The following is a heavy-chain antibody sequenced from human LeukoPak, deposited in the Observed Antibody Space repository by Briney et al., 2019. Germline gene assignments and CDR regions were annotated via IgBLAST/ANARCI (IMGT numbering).Heavy chain of an antibody. V-gene: IGHV4-59*01. CDR3: ARDSGYSSSDAFDI. CDR2: IYYSGST. CDR1: GGSISSYY. D-gene: IGHD6-13*01. Sequence: SETLSFTCTVSGGSISSYYWSWIRQPPAKGLEWIGYIYYSGSTNYNPSLKSRVTISVDTSKNQFSLKLSSVTAADTAVYYCARDSGYSSSDAFDIWGQGTMVTVSS. J-gene: IGHJ3*02.